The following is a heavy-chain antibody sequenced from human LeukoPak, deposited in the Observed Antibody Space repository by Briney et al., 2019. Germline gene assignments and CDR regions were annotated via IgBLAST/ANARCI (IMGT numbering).Heavy chain of an antibody. CDR2: ISWDGGST. D-gene: IGHD2-21*02. J-gene: IGHJ4*02. CDR3: ARDGSRGNLVTAPDF. CDR1: GFTFDDYA. V-gene: IGHV3-43D*03. Sequence: GGSLRLSCAASGFTFDDYAMHWVRQAPGKGLEWVSLISWDGGSTYYADSVKGRFTISRDNAKNSLYLQMNSLRAEDTAVYYCARDGSRGNLVTAPDFWGQGTLVTVSS.